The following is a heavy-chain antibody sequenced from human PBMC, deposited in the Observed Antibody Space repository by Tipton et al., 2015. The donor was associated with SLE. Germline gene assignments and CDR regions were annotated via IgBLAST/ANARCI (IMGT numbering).Heavy chain of an antibody. J-gene: IGHJ3*02. CDR2: IYTSGST. Sequence: LRLSCAVYGGSFSGYYWSWIRQPPGKGLEWIGYIYTSGSTNYNPSLKSRVTISVDTSKNQFSLKLSSVTAADTAVYYCARGRYSYGYWDAFDIWGQGTMVTVSS. V-gene: IGHV4-4*09. CDR1: GGSFSGYY. CDR3: ARGRYSYGYWDAFDI. D-gene: IGHD5-18*01.